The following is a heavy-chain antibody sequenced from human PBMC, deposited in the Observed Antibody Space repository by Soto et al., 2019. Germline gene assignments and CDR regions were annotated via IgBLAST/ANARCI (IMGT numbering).Heavy chain of an antibody. Sequence: SETLSLTCAVSGGSISSGGYSWSWIRQPPGKGLEWIGYIYHSGSTYYNPSLKSRVTISVDRSKNQFSLKLSSVTAADTAVYYCARAGRYLFDYWGQGTLVTVSS. V-gene: IGHV4-30-2*01. CDR1: GGSISSGGYS. J-gene: IGHJ4*02. CDR3: ARAGRYLFDY. CDR2: IYHSGST. D-gene: IGHD1-1*01.